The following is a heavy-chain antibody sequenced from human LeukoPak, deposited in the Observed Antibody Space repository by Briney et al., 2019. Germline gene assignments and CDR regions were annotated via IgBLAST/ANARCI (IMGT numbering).Heavy chain of an antibody. CDR3: ARVRLVTTQYDAFAM. J-gene: IGHJ3*02. D-gene: IGHD5-12*01. V-gene: IGHV3-7*04. CDR2: VKQDGSEK. Sequence: GGSLRLSCAASGFTFSTYWMTWVRQAPGKGLEWVANVKQDGSEKYYVDSVKGRFTISRDNTKNSLYLQMDSLRAEDTAVYFCARVRLVTTQYDAFAMWGQGTMATVSS. CDR1: GFTFSTYW.